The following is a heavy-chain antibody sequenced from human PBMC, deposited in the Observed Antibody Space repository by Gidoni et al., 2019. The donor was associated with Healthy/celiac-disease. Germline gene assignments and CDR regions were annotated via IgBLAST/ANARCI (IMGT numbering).Heavy chain of an antibody. CDR2: IYYSGST. CDR3: ARQRIAVAVERNWFDP. V-gene: IGHV4-39*01. Sequence: QLQLQESGPGLVKPSETLSLTCSCSSSYYWGWIRQPPGKGLEWIGGIYYSGSTHYNPTLKSRVTISVDTSKNQFSRKLSSVTAADTAVYYCARQRIAVAVERNWFDPWGQGTLVTVSS. CDR1: SCSSSYY. J-gene: IGHJ5*02. D-gene: IGHD6-19*01.